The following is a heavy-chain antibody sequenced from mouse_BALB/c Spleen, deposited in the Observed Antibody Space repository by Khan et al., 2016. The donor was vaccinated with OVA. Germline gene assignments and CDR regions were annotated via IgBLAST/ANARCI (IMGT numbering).Heavy chain of an antibody. CDR1: GYTFTSYW. J-gene: IGHJ2*01. CDR3: ARDRIDY. V-gene: IGHV1-7*01. Sequence: QVRLQQSGAELAKPGASVKMSCTASGYTFTSYWMHWTKQRPGQGLEWIGYINPTSGYTDYNQKFKDKATLTADKSSSTAYMQLSSLTSDDSAVYYCARDRIDYWGQGTALTVSS. CDR2: INPTSGYT.